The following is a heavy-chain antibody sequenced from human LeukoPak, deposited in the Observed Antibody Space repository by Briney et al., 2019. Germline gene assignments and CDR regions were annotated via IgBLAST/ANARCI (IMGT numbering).Heavy chain of an antibody. J-gene: IGHJ6*02. Sequence: PGGSLRLSCAASGFTVSSNYMSWVRQAPGKGLEWVSVIYSGGSTYCADSVKGRFTISRDNSKNTLYLQMNSLRAEDTAVYYCAREGSSWYDHTDYYYGMDVWGQGTTVTVSS. D-gene: IGHD6-13*01. CDR1: GFTVSSNY. CDR2: IYSGGST. CDR3: AREGSSWYDHTDYYYGMDV. V-gene: IGHV3-53*01.